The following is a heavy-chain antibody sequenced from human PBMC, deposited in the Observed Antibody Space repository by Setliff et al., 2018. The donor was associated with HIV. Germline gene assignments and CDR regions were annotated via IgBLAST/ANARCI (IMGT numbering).Heavy chain of an antibody. V-gene: IGHV1-69*05. Sequence: VSCKSSAGSFSIFAINWVRQAPGQGLEWMGGMMTIFSTANYARKFQGRVTITTDESTGTAYMELSNLRSEDTAVYYCAREYDVLTGYYISAFDIWGQGTMVTVSS. CDR1: AGSFSIFA. J-gene: IGHJ3*02. D-gene: IGHD3-9*01. CDR2: MMTIFSTA. CDR3: AREYDVLTGYYISAFDI.